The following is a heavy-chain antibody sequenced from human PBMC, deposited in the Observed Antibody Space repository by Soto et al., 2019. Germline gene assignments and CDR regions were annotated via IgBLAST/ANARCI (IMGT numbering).Heavy chain of an antibody. J-gene: IGHJ5*02. CDR3: ARDQGAADGIQGYNWFDP. CDR1: GGSISTCCRY. V-gene: IGHV4-61*01. Sequence: SETLSLTCTVSGGSISTCCRYWSWIRQPPGKGLEWIGYIYYSGSTNYNPSLKSRVTISVDTSKNQFSLKLSSVTAADTAVYYCARDQGAADGIQGYNWFDPWGQGTLVTVSS. CDR2: IYYSGST. D-gene: IGHD6-13*01.